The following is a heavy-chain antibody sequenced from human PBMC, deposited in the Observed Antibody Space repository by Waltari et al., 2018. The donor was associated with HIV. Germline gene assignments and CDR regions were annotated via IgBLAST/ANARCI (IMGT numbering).Heavy chain of an antibody. D-gene: IGHD3-10*01. Sequence: QVQLVQSGAEVKKPGASVKVSCTASGYTFTSYGISWLRQAPGQGLEWMGWISAYNGNTNYAQKLQGRVTMTTDTSTSTAYMELRSLRSDDTAVYYCARVNMVRGVIISSADYYYYYYGMDVWGQGTTVTVSS. CDR3: ARVNMVRGVIISSADYYYYYYGMDV. CDR1: GYTFTSYG. J-gene: IGHJ6*02. V-gene: IGHV1-18*01. CDR2: ISAYNGNT.